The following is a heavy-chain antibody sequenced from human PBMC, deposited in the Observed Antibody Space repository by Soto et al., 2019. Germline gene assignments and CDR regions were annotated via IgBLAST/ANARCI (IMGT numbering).Heavy chain of an antibody. V-gene: IGHV1-8*01. J-gene: IGHJ6*02. Sequence: ASVKVSCKASGYTFTSYDINWVRQATGQGLEWMGWMNPNSGNTGYAQKFQGRVTMTRNTSISTAYMELSSLRSEDMAVYYCARGLGDSSGYYYAIKPSSDYGMDVWGQGTTVTVSS. CDR3: ARGLGDSSGYYYAIKPSSDYGMDV. CDR2: MNPNSGNT. CDR1: GYTFTSYD. D-gene: IGHD3-22*01.